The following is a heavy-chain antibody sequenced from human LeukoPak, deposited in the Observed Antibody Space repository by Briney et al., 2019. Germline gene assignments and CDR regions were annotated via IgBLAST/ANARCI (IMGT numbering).Heavy chain of an antibody. D-gene: IGHD5-18*01. V-gene: IGHV3-53*01. CDR3: ARTTDGYSYGPYYFDY. J-gene: IGHJ4*02. CDR1: GFTFSSYV. CDR2: IYSGGST. Sequence: PGGSLRLSCETAGFTFSSYVMHWVRRTPGKGLEWVSVIYSGGSTYYADSVKGRFTISRDNSKNTLYLQMNSLRAEDTAVYYCARTTDGYSYGPYYFDYWGQGTLVTVSS.